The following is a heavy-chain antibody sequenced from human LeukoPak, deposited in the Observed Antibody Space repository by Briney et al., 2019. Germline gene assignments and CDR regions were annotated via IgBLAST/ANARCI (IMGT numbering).Heavy chain of an antibody. CDR1: GGSISSGDYY. D-gene: IGHD2-2*01. CDR2: IYYSGST. CDR3: ARGRIVVVPAAMKVNFDY. Sequence: SETLSLTCTVSGGSISSGDYYWSWIRQPPGKGLEWIGYIYYSGSTNYNPSLKSRVTISVDTFKNQFSLKLSSVTAADTAVYYCARGRIVVVPAAMKVNFDYWGQGTLVTVSS. V-gene: IGHV4-30-4*01. J-gene: IGHJ4*02.